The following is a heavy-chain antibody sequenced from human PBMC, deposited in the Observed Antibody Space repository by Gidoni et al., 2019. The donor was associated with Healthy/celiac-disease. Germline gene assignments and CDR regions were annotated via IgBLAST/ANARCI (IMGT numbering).Heavy chain of an antibody. CDR3: TTDPYFSL. V-gene: IGHV3-15*01. J-gene: IGHJ4*02. CDR1: GFTFSEAW. CDR2: IKSKADGGAT. D-gene: IGHD1-26*01. Sequence: GRLVESGGDLVNPGGSLRLSCAPSGFTFSEAWMGWVRQAPGKGLEWVGRIKSKADGGATDYAAPVKGRFTISRDDSKNTLDLQMYSLRIEDTAVYYCTTDPYFSLWGQGTLVTVSS.